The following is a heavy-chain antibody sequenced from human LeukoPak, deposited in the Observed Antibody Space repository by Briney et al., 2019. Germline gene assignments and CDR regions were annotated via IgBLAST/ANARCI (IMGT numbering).Heavy chain of an antibody. D-gene: IGHD6-13*01. CDR1: GFTFSSYA. V-gene: IGHV3-23*01. CDR3: ATSTAAAGTD. Sequence: GGSLRLSCAASGFTFSSYAMSWVRQAPGKGLEWVSTIGDNGDSTYYADSVKGRFTISRDNAQNSLYLQMNSLRAEDTAIYYCATSTAAAGTDWGQGTLVTVSS. CDR2: IGDNGDST. J-gene: IGHJ4*02.